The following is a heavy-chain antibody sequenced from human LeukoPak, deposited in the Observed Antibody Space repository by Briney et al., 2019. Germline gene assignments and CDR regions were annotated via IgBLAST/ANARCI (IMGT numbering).Heavy chain of an antibody. CDR3: ARPSSGSYSDY. Sequence: PSETLSLTCTVSGGSLSSSSYYWGWIRQPPGKGLEWFGSIYYSGSTYYNPSLKSRVTISVDTSKNQFSLKLSSVTAADTAVYYCARPSSGSYSDYWGQGTLVTVSS. J-gene: IGHJ4*02. CDR1: GGSLSSSSYY. CDR2: IYYSGST. V-gene: IGHV4-39*01. D-gene: IGHD1-26*01.